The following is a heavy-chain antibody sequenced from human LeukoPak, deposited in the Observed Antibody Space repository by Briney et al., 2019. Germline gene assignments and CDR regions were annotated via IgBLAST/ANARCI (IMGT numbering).Heavy chain of an antibody. CDR2: IYYSGST. J-gene: IGHJ6*03. V-gene: IGHV4-39*01. CDR3: ATLPDPSYYYYYYMDV. Sequence: PSETLSLTCTVSDGSISSSSYYWGWLRQPPGKGLEWIGNIYYSGSTYYNPSLKSRVTISVDTSKNQFSLKLTSVTAADTAVYYCATLPDPSYYYYYYMDVWGKGTTVTVSS. CDR1: DGSISSSSYY.